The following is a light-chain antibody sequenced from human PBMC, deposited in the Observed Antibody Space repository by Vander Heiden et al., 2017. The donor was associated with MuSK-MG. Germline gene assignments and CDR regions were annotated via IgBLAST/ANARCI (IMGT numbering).Light chain of an antibody. CDR1: KLGDKY. J-gene: IGLJ2*01. Sequence: SDELTQPPSVSVSPGQTASITCSGDKLGDKYACWYQQKPGQSPVLVIYQDSKRPSGIPERFSGSNSGNTATLTISGTQAMDEADYYCQAWDSSTAKVVFGGGTKLTVL. CDR2: QDS. V-gene: IGLV3-1*01. CDR3: QAWDSSTAKVV.